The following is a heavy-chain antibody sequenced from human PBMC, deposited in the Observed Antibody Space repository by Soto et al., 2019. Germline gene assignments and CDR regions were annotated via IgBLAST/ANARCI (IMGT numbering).Heavy chain of an antibody. J-gene: IGHJ5*02. D-gene: IGHD3-16*01. CDR2: IDPSDSYT. V-gene: IGHV5-10-1*01. CDR1: GYSFTSYW. Sequence: GESLKISCKGSGYSFTSYWISWVRQMPGKGLEWMGRIDPSDSYTNYSPSFQGHVTISADKSISTAYLQWSSLKASDTAMYYCARFSYGGVVSLNWFDPWGQGTLVTVSS. CDR3: ARFSYGGVVSLNWFDP.